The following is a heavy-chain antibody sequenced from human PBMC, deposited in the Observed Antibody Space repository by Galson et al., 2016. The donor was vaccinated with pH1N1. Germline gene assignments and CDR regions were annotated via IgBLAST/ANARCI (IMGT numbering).Heavy chain of an antibody. Sequence: QSGAEVKKPGESLKISCKGSGYSFTRYWIGWVRQMPGKGLEWMGIIFPGDSDTRYSPSFQGQVTIPADKSISTAYLQWSSLKASDTAMYYRARHSGDGYRYGSERYFDYWGQGTLVTVSS. J-gene: IGHJ4*02. CDR1: GYSFTRYW. V-gene: IGHV5-51*01. CDR3: ARHSGDGYRYGSERYFDY. CDR2: IFPGDSDT. D-gene: IGHD5-18*01.